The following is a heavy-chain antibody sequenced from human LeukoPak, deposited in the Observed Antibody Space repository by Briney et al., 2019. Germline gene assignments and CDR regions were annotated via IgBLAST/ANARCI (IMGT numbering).Heavy chain of an antibody. D-gene: IGHD5-18*01. Sequence: HAGVSRRLSCAATGFTFSSYDMPWVRQAPGKGLEWVSVIRYDGSSKYYADSVKGRFTISRDNSKNTLYLQMNSLRAEDMAVYYCANDPTEAMVTLGVDYWGQGTLVTVSS. CDR1: GFTFSSYD. CDR2: IRYDGSSK. V-gene: IGHV3-30*18. CDR3: ANDPTEAMVTLGVDY. J-gene: IGHJ4*02.